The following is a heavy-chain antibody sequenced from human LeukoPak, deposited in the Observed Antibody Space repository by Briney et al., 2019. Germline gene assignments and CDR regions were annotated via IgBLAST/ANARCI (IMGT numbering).Heavy chain of an antibody. CDR1: GFIFSDYH. Sequence: GGSLRLSCAASGFIFSDYHMSWIRQAPGKGLEWLSYISPGGGMTYFADSVKGRFTISRDNARNSLCLQMNSLTAEDTAVYYCAGGRDIAVAGPGGYFDYWGQGTLVTVSS. CDR3: AGGRDIAVAGPGGYFDY. J-gene: IGHJ4*02. D-gene: IGHD6-19*01. V-gene: IGHV3-11*01. CDR2: ISPGGGMT.